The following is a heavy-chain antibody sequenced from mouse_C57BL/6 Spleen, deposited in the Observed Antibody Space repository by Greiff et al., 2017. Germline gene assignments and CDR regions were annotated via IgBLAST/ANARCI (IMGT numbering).Heavy chain of an antibody. D-gene: IGHD2-3*01. CDR1: GYTFTSYW. CDR2: IDPSDSET. V-gene: IGHV1-52*01. Sequence: QVQLQQPGAELVRPGSSVKLSCKASGYTFTSYWMHWVKQRPIQGLEWIGNIDPSDSETHYNQKFKDKATLTVDKSSSTAYMQLSSLTSEDSAVYCGVRKVYDGYHMGAMDDWGQGTSVTVSS. J-gene: IGHJ4*01. CDR3: VRKVYDGYHMGAMDD.